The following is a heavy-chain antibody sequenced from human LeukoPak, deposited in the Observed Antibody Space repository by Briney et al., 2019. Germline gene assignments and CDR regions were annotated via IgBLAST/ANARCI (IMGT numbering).Heavy chain of an antibody. V-gene: IGHV3-21*01. Sequence: GGSLRLSCAASGFTFTSYGMNWVRQAPGKGLEWVSSISSGSTYMYYADSVKGRSTISRDNAKNSVYLQMNSLRVEDTAVYYWAREPGTAAPPVEYLGQGTLVTVSS. J-gene: IGHJ4*02. CDR2: ISSGSTYM. CDR1: GFTFTSYG. D-gene: IGHD2-2*01. CDR3: AREPGTAAPPVEY.